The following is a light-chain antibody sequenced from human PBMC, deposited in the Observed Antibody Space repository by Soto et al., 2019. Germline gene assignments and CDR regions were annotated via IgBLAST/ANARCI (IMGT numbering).Light chain of an antibody. V-gene: IGKV1-9*01. Sequence: DIQLTQSPSFLSASVGARVTITCRASQGISSYLAWYQQKPGKAPKLLIYAASTLQSGVPSRFSGSGSGTEFTLTISILQPEDFADDSGQQLNSDPPFTFGPGTKVDIK. CDR1: QGISSY. CDR2: AAS. J-gene: IGKJ3*01. CDR3: QQLNSDPPFT.